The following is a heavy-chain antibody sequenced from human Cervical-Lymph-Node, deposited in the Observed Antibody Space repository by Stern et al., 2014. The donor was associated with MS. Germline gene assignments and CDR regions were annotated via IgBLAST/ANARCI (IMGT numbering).Heavy chain of an antibody. CDR2: LDLDDDK. D-gene: IGHD3-3*01. CDR3: ARSPPYYEFWNDYYYFDY. V-gene: IGHV2-70*04. Sequence: QITLKESGPALVKPTQTLTLTCTFSGFSLSTSGMRVSWIRQPPGKALEWRARLDLDDDKFYSTSLKTRLTISKDTSKNQVVLTMTNMDPVDTATYYCARSPPYYEFWNDYYYFDYWGQGTLVAVSS. J-gene: IGHJ4*02. CDR1: GFSLSTSGMR.